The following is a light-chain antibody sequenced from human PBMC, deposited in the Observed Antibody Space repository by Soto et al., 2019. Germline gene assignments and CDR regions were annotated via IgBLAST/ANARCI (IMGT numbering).Light chain of an antibody. Sequence: AIQMTQSPSSLCASVGDRVSITCRASQGIRNDLGWYQQKPGKAPKLLIYAASSLHSGVPSSFSGSGSGTDFSLTISSLQPEDAATYYCQSLNRFPHSFGGGTKVDIK. CDR1: QGIRND. V-gene: IGKV1-6*01. J-gene: IGKJ4*01. CDR3: QSLNRFPHS. CDR2: AAS.